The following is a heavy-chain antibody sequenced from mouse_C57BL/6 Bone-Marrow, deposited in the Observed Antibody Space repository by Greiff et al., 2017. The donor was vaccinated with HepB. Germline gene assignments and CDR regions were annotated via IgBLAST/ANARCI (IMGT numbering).Heavy chain of an antibody. CDR1: GYTFTSYW. CDR2: IHPNSGST. D-gene: IGHD4-1*01. V-gene: IGHV1-64*01. J-gene: IGHJ2*01. CDR3: ARSLGRPYSFDY. Sequence: QVQLQQPGAELVKPGASVKLSCKASGYTFTSYWMHWVKQRPGQGLEWIGMIHPNSGSTNYNEKFKSKATLTVDKSSSTAYMQLSSLTSEDSAVYYCARSLGRPYSFDYWGQGTTLTVSS.